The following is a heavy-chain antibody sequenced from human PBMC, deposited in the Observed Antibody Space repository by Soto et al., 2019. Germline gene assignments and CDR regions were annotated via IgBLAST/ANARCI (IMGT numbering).Heavy chain of an antibody. V-gene: IGHV4-39*01. CDR2: IHYSGDT. J-gene: IGHJ5*02. CDR3: ARRGSVAGTYWFGP. CDR1: GCPIRGKGDY. Sequence: PSETLSLTCPVSGCPIRGKGDYWGWIRQPPGKGLEWIGSIHYSGDTYYNPSLKSRVTVSVDASKNQFSLRLSSVTAADTAVYYCARRGSVAGTYWFGPWGQGTLVTVSS. D-gene: IGHD3-10*01.